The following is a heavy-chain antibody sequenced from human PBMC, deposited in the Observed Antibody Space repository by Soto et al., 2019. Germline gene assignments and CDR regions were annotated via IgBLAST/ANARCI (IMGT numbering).Heavy chain of an antibody. V-gene: IGHV3-23*01. Sequence: GGSLRLSCAASGFTFSSYAMSWVRQAPGKGLEWVSAISGSGGSTYYADSVKGRFTISRDNSKNTLYLQMNSLRAEDTAVYYCARQDDFWSGSLDAFEIWGQWTMGNGSS. CDR2: ISGSGGST. D-gene: IGHD3-3*01. J-gene: IGHJ3*02. CDR1: GFTFSSYA. CDR3: ARQDDFWSGSLDAFEI.